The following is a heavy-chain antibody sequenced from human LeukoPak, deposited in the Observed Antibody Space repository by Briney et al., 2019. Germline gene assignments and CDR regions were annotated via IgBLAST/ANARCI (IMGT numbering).Heavy chain of an antibody. D-gene: IGHD3-10*01. Sequence: GGSLRLSCAASGFAFSYYWMYWVRQAPGKGLEWVAGIKLDGSEQYYLGSVKGRFTISRDNARNSLYLQMNSLRAEDTAMYYCARDSTRGWSMDVWGKGTTVTVSS. V-gene: IGHV3-7*01. CDR3: ARDSTRGWSMDV. CDR2: IKLDGSEQ. J-gene: IGHJ6*03. CDR1: GFAFSYYW.